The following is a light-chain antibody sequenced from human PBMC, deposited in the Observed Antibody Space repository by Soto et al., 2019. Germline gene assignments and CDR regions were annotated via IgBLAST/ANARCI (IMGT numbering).Light chain of an antibody. V-gene: IGKV2-24*01. Sequence: DVVMTQTPLSSPVPLGQPASISCRSSQSLEHSXXXXXXNWLHQRPGQPPRLLIYKVSHRFSGVPDRFSGSGAGTDFTLKISRVEAEDVGIYYCMQATHYRPYTFGPGTKLEIK. CDR1: QSLEHSXXXXX. J-gene: IGKJ2*01. CDR3: MQATHYRPYT. CDR2: KVS.